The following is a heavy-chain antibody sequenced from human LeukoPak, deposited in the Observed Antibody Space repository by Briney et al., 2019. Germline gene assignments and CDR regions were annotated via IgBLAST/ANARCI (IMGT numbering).Heavy chain of an antibody. D-gene: IGHD1/OR15-1a*01. CDR2: VNWNSGVI. V-gene: IGHV3-9*01. CDR3: AKDLAVGTTPRVYAFDV. CDR1: GFTFNDYA. Sequence: QPGGSLRLSCAGSGFTFNDYAMHWVRQVPGKGLEGVGGVNWNSGVIAYGASVKGPSTISRDNARNSLYLQVDSLRFEDTALYYCAKDLAVGTTPRVYAFDVWGQGALVTVSS. J-gene: IGHJ3*01.